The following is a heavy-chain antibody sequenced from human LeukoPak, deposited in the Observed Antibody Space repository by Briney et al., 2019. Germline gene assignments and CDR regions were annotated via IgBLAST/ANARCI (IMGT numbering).Heavy chain of an antibody. CDR2: IHSSGST. Sequence: SETLSLTCTVSGGSIINYYWSWIRQPPGKGLEWIGYIHSSGSTNYDPFLKSRVTMSVDTSKNQFSLKLSSVTAADTAVYYCVKHASIAGAGGWLDPWGLGTPVTVSS. CDR3: VKHASIAGAGGWLDP. J-gene: IGHJ5*02. V-gene: IGHV4-4*09. D-gene: IGHD6-13*01. CDR1: GGSIINYY.